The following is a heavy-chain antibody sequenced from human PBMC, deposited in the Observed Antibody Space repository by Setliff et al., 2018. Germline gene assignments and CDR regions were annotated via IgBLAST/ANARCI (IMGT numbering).Heavy chain of an antibody. CDR2: INHSGST. CDR3: ARESRYYYDNLGTLDY. V-gene: IGHV4-34*01. Sequence: SETLSLTCAVFGGSFGGYYWSWIRQPPGKGLEWIGEINHSGSTNYNPSLKSRITISIDTSKNQFSLKVTSVTAADTAVYYCARESRYYYDNLGTLDYWGQGTLVTVSS. D-gene: IGHD3-22*01. J-gene: IGHJ4*02. CDR1: GGSFGGYY.